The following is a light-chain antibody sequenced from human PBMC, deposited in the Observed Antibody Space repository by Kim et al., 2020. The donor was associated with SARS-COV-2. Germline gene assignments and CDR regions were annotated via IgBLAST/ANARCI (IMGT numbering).Light chain of an antibody. V-gene: IGLV2-11*01. J-gene: IGLJ1*01. CDR1: SSDVGGYNF. CDR3: CSYAGSYTYV. CDR2: NVS. Sequence: GQSVTISCTGTSSDVGGYNFVSWYQQNPGKAPKLMIYNVSKRPSGVPDHFSGSKSGNPASLTISGLQAEDEADYYCCSYAGSYTYVFGTGTKVTVL.